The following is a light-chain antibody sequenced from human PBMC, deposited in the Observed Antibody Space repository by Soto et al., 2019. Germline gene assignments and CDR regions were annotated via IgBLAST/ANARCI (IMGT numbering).Light chain of an antibody. CDR2: AAS. Sequence: DIQMPKYTFSLSASVGDRVTITCLASQSISSYLNWYHQKPGKAPKLLLYAASSLQSGVPSRFSGSGSGTDFTLTISRLQPEDFATYYCQQSYSTSITFGQGTRLEIK. CDR3: QQSYSTSIT. J-gene: IGKJ5*01. V-gene: IGKV1-39*01. CDR1: QSISSY.